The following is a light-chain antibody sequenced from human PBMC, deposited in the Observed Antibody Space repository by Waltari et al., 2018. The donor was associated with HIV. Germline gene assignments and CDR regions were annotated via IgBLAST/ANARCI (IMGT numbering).Light chain of an antibody. CDR3: QVWDSISDAYV. CDR1: NIGSKS. J-gene: IGLJ1*01. Sequence: SYVLAQPPSVSVAPGKTARITCGGNNIGSKSVHWYQQKPGQAPVVVIYYDSDRPSGMPERFSGSNSGNTSTLTIGRVEAGDESDYYCQVWDSISDAYVFVTWTKVTFL. CDR2: YDS. V-gene: IGLV3-21*04.